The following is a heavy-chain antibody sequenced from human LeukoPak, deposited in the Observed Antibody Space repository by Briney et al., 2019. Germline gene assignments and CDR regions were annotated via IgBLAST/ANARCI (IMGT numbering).Heavy chain of an antibody. CDR2: IYYSGST. Sequence: PSETLSLTCDVSGGSISGYYWSWIRQPAGKGLEWIGSIYYSGSTYYNPSLKSRVTISVDTSKNQFSLKLSSVTAADTAVYYCARHQYSGSYPFDYWGQGTLVTVSS. J-gene: IGHJ4*02. CDR1: GGSISGYY. D-gene: IGHD1-26*01. V-gene: IGHV4-59*05. CDR3: ARHQYSGSYPFDY.